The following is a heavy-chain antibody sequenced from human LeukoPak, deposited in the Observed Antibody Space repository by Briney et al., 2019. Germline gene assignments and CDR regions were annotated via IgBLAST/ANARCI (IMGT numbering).Heavy chain of an antibody. CDR1: GGSFSGYY. J-gene: IGHJ5*02. Sequence: SETLSLTCAVYGGSFSGYYWSWIRQPPGKGLEWIGEINHSGSTNYNPSLKSRVTISVDTSKNQFSLKLSSVTAADTAVYYCARGGYCSGGSCYSGINWLDPWGQGTLVTVSS. V-gene: IGHV4-34*01. CDR2: INHSGST. D-gene: IGHD2-15*01. CDR3: ARGGYCSGGSCYSGINWLDP.